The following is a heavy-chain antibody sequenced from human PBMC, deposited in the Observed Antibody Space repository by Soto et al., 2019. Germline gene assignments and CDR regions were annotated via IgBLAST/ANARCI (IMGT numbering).Heavy chain of an antibody. J-gene: IGHJ6*02. CDR2: ISGSGGST. D-gene: IGHD3-10*01. CDR3: AKDSATFTLVPLNGMDV. Sequence: SLSCAASGFTFSSYAMSWVRQAPGKGLEWVSAISGSGGSTYYADSVKGRFTISRDNSKNTLYLQMNSLRAEDTAVYYCAKDSATFTLVPLNGMDVWGQGNTVTVSS. CDR1: GFTFSSYA. V-gene: IGHV3-23*01.